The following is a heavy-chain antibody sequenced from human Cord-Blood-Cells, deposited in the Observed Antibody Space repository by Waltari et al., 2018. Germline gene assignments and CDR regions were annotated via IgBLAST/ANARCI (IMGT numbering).Heavy chain of an antibody. CDR2: ISSSVSTI. D-gene: IGHD4-4*01. J-gene: IGHJ3*02. CDR3: AREESGYSNYADAFDI. Sequence: QVQLVESGGGLVKPGGSLRLSCAASGFTFSDYNMSWIRQAPGKGLEWVSYISSSVSTIYYADSVKGRFTISRDNAKNSLYLQMNSLRAEDTAVYYCAREESGYSNYADAFDIWGQGTMVTVSS. V-gene: IGHV3-11*04. CDR1: GFTFSDYN.